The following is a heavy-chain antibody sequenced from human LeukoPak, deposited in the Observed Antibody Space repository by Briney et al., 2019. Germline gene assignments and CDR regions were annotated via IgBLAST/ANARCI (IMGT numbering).Heavy chain of an antibody. CDR3: ARDRAYYYAPGDAFDI. V-gene: IGHV1-18*01. J-gene: IGHJ3*02. CDR2: ISAYNGNT. CDR1: GYTFTSYG. D-gene: IGHD3-10*01. Sequence: ASVKVSCKASGYTFTSYGISWVRQAPGQGLEWMGWISAYNGNTNYAQKLQGRVTMTTDTSTSTAYMELRSLRSDDTAVYYCARDRAYYYAPGDAFDIWGQGTMVTVSS.